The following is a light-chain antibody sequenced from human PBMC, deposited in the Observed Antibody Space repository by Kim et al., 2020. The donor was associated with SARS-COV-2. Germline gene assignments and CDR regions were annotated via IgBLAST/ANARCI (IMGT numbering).Light chain of an antibody. CDR3: QKYNTVPPT. CDR2: AAS. V-gene: IGKV1-27*01. J-gene: IGKJ3*01. CDR1: QDISNF. Sequence: DIQMTQSPSSLSASVGDRVTITCRASQDISNFLAWYHHKPGKPPKLLMYAASKLKPGVPSRFSGSGSGIEFTVTISSLQPDDVGTYYCQKYNTVPPTFGPGTKVDIK.